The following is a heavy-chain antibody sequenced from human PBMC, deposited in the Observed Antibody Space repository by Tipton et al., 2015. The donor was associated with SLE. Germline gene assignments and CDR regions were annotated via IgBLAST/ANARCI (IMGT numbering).Heavy chain of an antibody. J-gene: IGHJ4*02. CDR2: ISSSSSTI. CDR1: GFTFSSYS. V-gene: IGHV3-48*01. D-gene: IGHD3-10*01. CDR3: ARVRSRGY. Sequence: SLRLSCAASGFTFSSYSMNWVRQAPGKGLEWVSYISSSSSTIYYADSVKGRFTISRDNAKNSLYLQMNSLRAEDTAVYYCARVRSRGYWGQGTLVTVSS.